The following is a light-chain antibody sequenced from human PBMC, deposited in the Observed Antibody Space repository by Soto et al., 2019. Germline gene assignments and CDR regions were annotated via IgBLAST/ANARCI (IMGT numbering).Light chain of an antibody. J-gene: IGKJ2*01. V-gene: IGKV3D-15*01. Sequence: EIVMTQSPATLSVSPGERVTLSCRASQSVNTKLAWYQQKPGQAPRLLIYGASIRATGVPATFSGSGSGTEFTLTVSSLQSEDFAVYYCQQYNNWPYTFGQGTKVDIK. CDR3: QQYNNWPYT. CDR2: GAS. CDR1: QSVNTK.